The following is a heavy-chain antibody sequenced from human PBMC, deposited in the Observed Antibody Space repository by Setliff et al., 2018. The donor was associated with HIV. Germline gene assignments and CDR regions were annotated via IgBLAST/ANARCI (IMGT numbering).Heavy chain of an antibody. CDR1: GYSFTNSW. CDR2: IYPGDFDT. D-gene: IGHD3-16*01. CDR3: ARPRGGGEHYMDV. Sequence: PGESLKISCQGSGYSFTNSWIGWVRQMPGKGLEWMGIIYPGDFDTRYNPSFQGQVTISADKSISTAYLRWSSLEASDTVMYYCARPRGGGEHYMDVWGKGTTVTVSS. J-gene: IGHJ6*03. V-gene: IGHV5-51*01.